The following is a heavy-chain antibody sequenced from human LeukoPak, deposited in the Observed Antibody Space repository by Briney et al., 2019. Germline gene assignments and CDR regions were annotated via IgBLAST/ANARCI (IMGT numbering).Heavy chain of an antibody. D-gene: IGHD4-17*01. V-gene: IGHV3-7*04. Sequence: GGSLRLSCAGSEFTFSNYWMNWVRQAPGKGLEWVANIKQDGSEKYYVDSVKGRFTISRDNAKNSLYLQMNSLRAEDTAVYYCARGATTTRFGRFDPWGQGTLVIVSS. CDR2: IKQDGSEK. J-gene: IGHJ5*02. CDR1: EFTFSNYW. CDR3: ARGATTTRFGRFDP.